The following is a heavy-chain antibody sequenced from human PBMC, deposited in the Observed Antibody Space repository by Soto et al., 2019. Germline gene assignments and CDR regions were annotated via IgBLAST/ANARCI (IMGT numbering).Heavy chain of an antibody. CDR1: GGSIRSYY. CDR3: AREGASGFGMDV. J-gene: IGHJ6*02. Sequence: PSETLSLTCTVSGGSIRSYYWSWILQPAGKPLEWIGRIYTSGTTNYNPSLKSRVTMSVDTSKNQLSLNLSSVTAADTAVYYCAREGASGFGMDVWGQGTTVTVSS. CDR2: IYTSGTT. D-gene: IGHD1-26*01. V-gene: IGHV4-4*07.